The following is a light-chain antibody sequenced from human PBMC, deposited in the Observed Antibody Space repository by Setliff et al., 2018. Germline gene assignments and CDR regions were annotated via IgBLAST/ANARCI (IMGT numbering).Light chain of an antibody. CDR2: DVS. J-gene: IGLJ1*01. V-gene: IGLV2-14*03. CDR1: SSDVGGYNY. Sequence: SVLAQPASVSGSPGQSITISCTGTSSDVGGYNYVSWYQQHPGKAPKLMIYDVSNRPSGVSNRFSGSKSGNTASPTISGLQAEDEADYYCSSYTGTYVFGSGTKVTVL. CDR3: SSYTGTYV.